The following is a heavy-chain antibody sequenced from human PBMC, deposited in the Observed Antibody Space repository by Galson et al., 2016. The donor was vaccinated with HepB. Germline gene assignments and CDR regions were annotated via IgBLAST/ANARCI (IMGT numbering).Heavy chain of an antibody. CDR1: GGSVSSASYY. J-gene: IGHJ2*01. Sequence: SETLSLTCTVSGGSVSSASYYWSWIRQSPGGGLEWIGYIYYSGSTNYNPSLKSRVTISVDTSKNQFSLRLTSVTAVDTAVYYCAKLGSGSSDYYWLEGYFDLWGRGTLVTVSS. CDR2: IYYSGST. CDR3: AKLGSGSSDYYWLEGYFDL. V-gene: IGHV4-61*01. D-gene: IGHD3-22*01.